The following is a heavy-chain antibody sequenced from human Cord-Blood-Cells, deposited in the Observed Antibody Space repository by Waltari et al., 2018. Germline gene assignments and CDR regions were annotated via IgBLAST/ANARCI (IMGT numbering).Heavy chain of an antibody. Sequence: QVQLQQWGAGLLKPSETLSLTCAVYGGSFSGYYWSWIRQPPGKGLEWIGEINHSGSTHYNPSLKSRVTISVDTSKNQFSLKLSSVTAADTAVYYCKTYYYDSSGYYFDYWGQGTLVTVSS. CDR3: KTYYYDSSGYYFDY. J-gene: IGHJ4*02. D-gene: IGHD3-22*01. CDR1: GGSFSGYY. CDR2: INHSGST. V-gene: IGHV4-34*01.